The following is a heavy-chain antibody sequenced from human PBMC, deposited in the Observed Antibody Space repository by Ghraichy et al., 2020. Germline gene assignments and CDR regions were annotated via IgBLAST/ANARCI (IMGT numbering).Heavy chain of an antibody. CDR2: AHSSGSA. CDR3: ARRNGYSGSMDY. CDR1: GGSFTTYY. Sequence: SETLSLTCTVSGGSFTTYYWSWIRQPPGKGLQWIGYAHSSGSAYYNRSLKSRVTISVDTSQNQFSLRVTSLTAADTAVYYCARRNGYSGSMDYWGQGTLVSVSS. D-gene: IGHD5-12*01. J-gene: IGHJ4*02. V-gene: IGHV4-59*01.